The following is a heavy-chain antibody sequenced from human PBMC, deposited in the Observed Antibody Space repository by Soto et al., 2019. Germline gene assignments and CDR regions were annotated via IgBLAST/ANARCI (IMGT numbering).Heavy chain of an antibody. V-gene: IGHV4-39*01. CDR1: GGSISSSSYY. J-gene: IGHJ5*02. CDR3: ARYDFWSGYYMNPLGWFDP. D-gene: IGHD3-3*01. CDR2: IYYSGST. Sequence: SETLSLTCTVSGGSISSSSYYWGWIRQPPGKGLEWIGSIYYSGSTYYNPSLKSRVTISVDTSKNQFSLKLSSVTAADTAVYYCARYDFWSGYYMNPLGWFDPWGQGTLVTVSS.